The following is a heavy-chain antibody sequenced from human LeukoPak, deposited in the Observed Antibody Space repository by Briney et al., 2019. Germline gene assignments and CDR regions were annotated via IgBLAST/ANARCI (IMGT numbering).Heavy chain of an antibody. V-gene: IGHV3-30*02. J-gene: IGHJ4*02. CDR3: AKVAIVGATGLDY. CDR2: IRYDGSNK. CDR1: GFTFSSYG. Sequence: QPGGSLRLSCAASGFTFSSYGMHWVRQAPGKGLEWVAFIRYDGSNKYYADSVKGRFTISRDNSKNTLYLQMNSLRAEDTAVYYCAKVAIVGATGLDYWGQGTLVTVSS. D-gene: IGHD1-26*01.